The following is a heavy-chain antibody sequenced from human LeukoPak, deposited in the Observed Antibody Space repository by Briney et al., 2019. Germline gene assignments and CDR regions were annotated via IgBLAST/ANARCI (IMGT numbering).Heavy chain of an antibody. V-gene: IGHV4-59*01. D-gene: IGHD3-10*01. CDR1: GSSISRYY. Sequence: SETLSLTCTVSGSSISRYYWTWLRQPPGKGLEWIGYIFHSGSTNYSPSLKSRVTISLDTSKNQFSLNLSSVTAADTAVYYCARDRPFYFGSGSYHDGFDSWGQGTLVTVSS. CDR2: IFHSGST. CDR3: ARDRPFYFGSGSYHDGFDS. J-gene: IGHJ4*02.